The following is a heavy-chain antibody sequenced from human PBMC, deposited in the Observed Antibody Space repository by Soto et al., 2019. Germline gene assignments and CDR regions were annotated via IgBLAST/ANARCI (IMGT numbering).Heavy chain of an antibody. D-gene: IGHD3-3*01. CDR3: ARDQGITTFGVYSMYYYGMDV. CDR1: GYTFTRSG. Sequence: QVQLVQSGAEVKKPGASVKVSCKASGYTFTRSGISWVRQAPGQGLEWLGWINPDNGNTNYAQHLQGRVSLTTDTSTSTAYMDLWSLRSDDTAVYYCARDQGITTFGVYSMYYYGMDVWGQGTTGTVSS. J-gene: IGHJ6*02. CDR2: INPDNGNT. V-gene: IGHV1-18*01.